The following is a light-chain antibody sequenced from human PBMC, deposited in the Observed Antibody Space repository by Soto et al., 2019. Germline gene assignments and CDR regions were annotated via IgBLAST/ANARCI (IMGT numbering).Light chain of an antibody. J-gene: IGLJ2*01. CDR3: QSYDSSLSVV. CDR1: SSNIGAGYD. V-gene: IGLV1-40*01. Sequence: VLTQPPSVSGAPGQRVTISCTGSSSNIGAGYDVHWYQQLPGTAPKLLIYGNSNRPSGVPDRFSGSKSGTSASLAITGLQAEDEADYYCQSYDSSLSVVFGGGTKLTVL. CDR2: GNS.